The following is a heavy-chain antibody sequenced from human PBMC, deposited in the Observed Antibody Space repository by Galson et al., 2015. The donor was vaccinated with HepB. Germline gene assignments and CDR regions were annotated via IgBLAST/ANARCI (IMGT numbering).Heavy chain of an antibody. D-gene: IGHD1-26*01. V-gene: IGHV6-1*01. CDR3: ARDPSGSYWGRWFDL. J-gene: IGHJ5*02. Sequence: CAISGDSVSSNSAAWNRIRQSPSRGLEWLGRTCYRSKWYNDYAESVKSRMTITPDTSKNEFSLQLNSVTPEDTAVYYCARDPSGSYWGRWFDLWGQGIPVTVSS. CDR1: GDSVSSNSAA. CDR2: TCYRSKWYN.